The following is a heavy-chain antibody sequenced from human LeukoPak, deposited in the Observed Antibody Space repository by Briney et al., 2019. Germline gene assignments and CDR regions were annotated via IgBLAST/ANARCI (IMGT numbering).Heavy chain of an antibody. V-gene: IGHV3-72*01. J-gene: IGHJ4*02. CDR3: ARGGSAYYPRQFDY. Sequence: GGSLRLSCVASGFTFSDHYMDWVRQAPGKGLEWIGRSRNKLNSYTTEYAASVTGRFTISRDVSENSLYLQMNSLKTEDTAVYYCARGGSAYYPRQFDYWGQGTLVTVSS. CDR2: SRNKLNSYTT. CDR1: GFTFSDHY. D-gene: IGHD1-26*01.